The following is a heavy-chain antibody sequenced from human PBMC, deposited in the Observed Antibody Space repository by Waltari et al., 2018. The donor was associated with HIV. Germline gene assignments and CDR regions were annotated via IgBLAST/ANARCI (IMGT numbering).Heavy chain of an antibody. Sequence: QVQLVESGGGVVQPGRSLNPSCAAPGFTFRGFGRDWVRQAPGKGLEWLALISYDGSNTYYADSVKGRFTISRDISKNTLYLQMNSLRDDDTAVYHCARDRPGIQIFDAFDIWGQGTMVTVSS. D-gene: IGHD5-18*01. CDR2: ISYDGSNT. J-gene: IGHJ3*02. CDR3: ARDRPGIQIFDAFDI. V-gene: IGHV3-30*01. CDR1: GFTFRGFG.